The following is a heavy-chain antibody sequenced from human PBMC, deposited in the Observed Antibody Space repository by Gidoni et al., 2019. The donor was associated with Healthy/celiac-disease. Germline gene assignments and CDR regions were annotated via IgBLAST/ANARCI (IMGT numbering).Heavy chain of an antibody. D-gene: IGHD6-13*01. CDR3: ARGSRIAAAGDYYYYGMDV. J-gene: IGHJ6*02. V-gene: IGHV3-64*01. CDR2: ISSNGGST. CDR1: VFTFSTFA. Sequence: EVQLVESGGGLVQPGGSRRLSCAASVFTFSTFAIHWVRQAPGKGLEYVSAISSNGGSTYYANSVKGRFTISRDNSKNTLYLQMGSLRAEDMAVYYCARGSRIAAAGDYYYYGMDVWGQGTTVTVSS.